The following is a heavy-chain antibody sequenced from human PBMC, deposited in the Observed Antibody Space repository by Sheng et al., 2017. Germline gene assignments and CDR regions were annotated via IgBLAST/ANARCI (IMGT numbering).Heavy chain of an antibody. CDR1: GFTFSSYG. Sequence: EVQLVESGGGLVQPGGTLRLSCAASGFTFSSYGMSWVRQAPGKGLEWVSAISGSGGSTYYADSVKGRFTISRDNSKNTLYLQMNSLRAEDTAVYYCAKDPHYYAPYYYYYMDVWGKGTTVTVSS. J-gene: IGHJ6*03. D-gene: IGHD1-26*01. CDR2: ISGSGGST. V-gene: IGHV3-23*04. CDR3: AKDPHYYAPYYYYYMDV.